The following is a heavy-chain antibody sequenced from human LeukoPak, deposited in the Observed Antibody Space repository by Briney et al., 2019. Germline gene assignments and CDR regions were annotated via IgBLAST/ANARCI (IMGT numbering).Heavy chain of an antibody. V-gene: IGHV3-21*01. CDR1: GFTFSSYS. Sequence: PGGSLRLSCAATGFTFSSYSMNWVRQAPGKGLEWVSSISSSSSYIYYADSVKGRFTISRDNAKNSLYLQMNSLRAEDTAVYYCARESVGAPPYYYYGMDVWGQGTTVTVSS. CDR3: ARESVGAPPYYYYGMDV. D-gene: IGHD1-26*01. CDR2: ISSSSSYI. J-gene: IGHJ6*02.